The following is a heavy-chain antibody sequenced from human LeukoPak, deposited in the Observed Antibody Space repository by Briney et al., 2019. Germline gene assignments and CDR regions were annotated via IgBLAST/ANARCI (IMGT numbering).Heavy chain of an antibody. Sequence: ASVKVSCKASGYTFTSYGISWVRQAPGQGLEWMGWISAYNVNTNYAQKLQGRVTMTTDTSTSTAYMELRSLRSDDTAVYYCARDLKRIAAAGTAETRAANFGYWGQGTLDTVSS. CDR3: ARDLKRIAAAGTAETRAANFGY. J-gene: IGHJ4*02. CDR2: ISAYNVNT. V-gene: IGHV1-18*01. D-gene: IGHD6-13*01. CDR1: GYTFTSYG.